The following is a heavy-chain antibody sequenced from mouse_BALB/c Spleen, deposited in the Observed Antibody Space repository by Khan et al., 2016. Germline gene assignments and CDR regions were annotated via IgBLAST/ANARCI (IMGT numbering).Heavy chain of an antibody. CDR1: GFTFSSFG. V-gene: IGHV5-17*02. CDR2: ISSGSRTI. J-gene: IGHJ4*01. CDR3: ARAGTWAMDY. Sequence: EVELEESGGGLVQPGGSRKLSCAASGFTFSSFGMYWVRQALEKGLEWVAYISSGSRTIYYADTVKGRFTISRDHPTNTLFLPLTSLRSEDPAMCDGARAGTWAMDYWGQGTSVTVSS. D-gene: IGHD3-1*01.